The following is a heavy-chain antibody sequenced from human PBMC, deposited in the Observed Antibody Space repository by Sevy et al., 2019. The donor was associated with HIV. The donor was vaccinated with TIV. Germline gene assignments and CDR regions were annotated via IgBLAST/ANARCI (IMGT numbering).Heavy chain of an antibody. J-gene: IGHJ4*03. D-gene: IGHD3-16*01. CDR2: SNEDGSTT. CDR1: GFTFSSYW. CDR3: SRYIGGLGSF. Sequence: GGSLRLSCAASGFTFSSYWMHCVRQAPGKGLVWVSRSNEDGSTTNYADSVKGRFTISRDNAKNTLYLQMHSLRAEDTAVYYCSRYIGGLGSFWGQGTLVAVYS. V-gene: IGHV3-74*01.